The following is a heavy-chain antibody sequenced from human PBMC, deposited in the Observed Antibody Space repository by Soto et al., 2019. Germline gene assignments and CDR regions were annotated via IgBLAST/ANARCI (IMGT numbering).Heavy chain of an antibody. CDR3: TTDIREVTTELKYYYGMDV. CDR2: IKSKTDGGTT. V-gene: IGHV3-15*01. J-gene: IGHJ6*02. CDR1: GFTFSNAW. Sequence: PGGSLRLSWAASGFTFSNAWMSWVRQAPGKGLEWVGRIKSKTDGGTTDYAAPVKGRFTISRDDSKNTLYLQMNSLKTEDTAVYYCTTDIREVTTELKYYYGMDVWGQRTAVTVSS. D-gene: IGHD4-4*01.